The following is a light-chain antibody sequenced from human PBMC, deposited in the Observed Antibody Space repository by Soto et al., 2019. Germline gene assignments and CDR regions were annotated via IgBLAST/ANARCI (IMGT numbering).Light chain of an antibody. Sequence: EIVLTQSPGTLSLSSGERATLSCRSSQSVSSSYLAWYQQKPGQAPRLLIYAASSRATGIPDRLSGSGSGTDFTLTISRLEPEDFAVYYCQQYGSSPWTFGQGT. V-gene: IGKV3-20*01. CDR2: AAS. CDR1: QSVSSSY. CDR3: QQYGSSPWT. J-gene: IGKJ1*01.